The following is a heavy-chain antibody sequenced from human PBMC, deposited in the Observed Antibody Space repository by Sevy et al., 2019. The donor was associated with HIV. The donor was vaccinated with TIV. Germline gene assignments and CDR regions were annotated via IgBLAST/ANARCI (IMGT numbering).Heavy chain of an antibody. D-gene: IGHD2-15*01. CDR3: AREEDPNRNIRYCSGDNCFYNSFDP. J-gene: IGHJ5*02. V-gene: IGHV3-30-3*01. CDR1: GFTFSDYA. CDR2: ISSDGITK. Sequence: GGSLRLSCAASGFTFSDYAMHWVRQAPGKGLEWVSIISSDGITKYYADSVKGRFTISRDNSENSLYLKMNSLRPEDTAVYYCAREEDPNRNIRYCSGDNCFYNSFDPWGQGTLVTVSS.